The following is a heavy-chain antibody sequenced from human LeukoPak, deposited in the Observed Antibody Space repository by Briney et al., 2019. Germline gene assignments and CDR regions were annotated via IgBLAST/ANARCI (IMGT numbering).Heavy chain of an antibody. CDR2: ISSSSSYI. Sequence: GGSLRLSCAASGFTFSSYSMNWVRQAPGKGLEWVSSISSSSSYIYYADSVKGRFTISRDNAKNSLYLQMNSLRAEDTAVYYCARGFGGVIVTPIDYWGQGTLVTVSP. D-gene: IGHD3-16*02. J-gene: IGHJ4*02. CDR1: GFTFSSYS. CDR3: ARGFGGVIVTPIDY. V-gene: IGHV3-21*01.